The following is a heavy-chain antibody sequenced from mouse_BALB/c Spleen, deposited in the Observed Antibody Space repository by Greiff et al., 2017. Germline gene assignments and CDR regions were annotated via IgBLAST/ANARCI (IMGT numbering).Heavy chain of an antibody. Sequence: EVQRVESGGGLVQPGGSLKLSCAASGFTFSSYTMSWVRQTPEKRLEWVAYISNGGGSTYYPDTVKGRFTISRDNAKNTLYLQMSSLKSEDTAMYYCARHGYYAMDYWGQGTSVTVSS. CDR1: GFTFSSYT. V-gene: IGHV5-12-2*01. J-gene: IGHJ4*01. CDR2: ISNGGGST. CDR3: ARHGYYAMDY.